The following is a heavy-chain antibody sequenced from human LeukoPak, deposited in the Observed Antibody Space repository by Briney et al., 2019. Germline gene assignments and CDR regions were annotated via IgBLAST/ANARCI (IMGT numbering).Heavy chain of an antibody. D-gene: IGHD1-26*01. CDR2: INPNSGGT. Sequence: ASVKVSCKASGYTFTGYYMHWVRQAPGQGLEWMGWINPNSGGTNYAQKFQGRVTMTRDTSISTAYTELSRLRSDDTAVYYCARSSAAGSYPNNYYYYGMDVWGQGTTVTVSS. CDR3: ARSSAAGSYPNNYYYYGMDV. V-gene: IGHV1-2*02. CDR1: GYTFTGYY. J-gene: IGHJ6*02.